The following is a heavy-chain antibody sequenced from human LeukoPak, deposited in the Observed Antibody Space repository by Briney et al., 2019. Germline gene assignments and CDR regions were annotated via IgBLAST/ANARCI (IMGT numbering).Heavy chain of an antibody. CDR3: ARDPAYYYEERAFDI. CDR2: INPNSGGT. D-gene: IGHD3-22*01. J-gene: IGHJ3*02. V-gene: IGHV1-2*02. CDR1: GYTFTGYY. Sequence: RASVKVSCKASGYTFTGYYMHWVRQAPGQGLEWMGWINPNSGGTNYAQKFQGRVTTTRDTSISTAYMELRSLRSDDTAVYYCARDPAYYYEERAFDIWGQGTMVTVSS.